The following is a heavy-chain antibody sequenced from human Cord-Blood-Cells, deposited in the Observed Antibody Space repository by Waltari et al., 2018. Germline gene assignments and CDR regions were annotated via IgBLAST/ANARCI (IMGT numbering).Heavy chain of an antibody. V-gene: IGHV3-30*18. D-gene: IGHD3-22*01. CDR2: ISYDGSNK. CDR3: AKDATYYYDSSGYYYYYYYMDV. Sequence: QVQLVESGGGVVQPGRSLRLSCAASGFTFSSSGMHWVRQAPGQGPGWGAVISYDGSNKYYADSVKGRFTISRDNSKNTLYLQMNSLRAEDTAVYYCAKDATYYYDSSGYYYYYYYMDVWGKGTTVTVSS. J-gene: IGHJ6*03. CDR1: GFTFSSSG.